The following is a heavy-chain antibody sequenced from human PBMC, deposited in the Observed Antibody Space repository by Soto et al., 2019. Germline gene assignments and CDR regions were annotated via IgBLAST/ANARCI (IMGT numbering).Heavy chain of an antibody. Sequence: EVQLLESGGGLVQPGRSLRLSCAASGFTFSNYAMSWVRQAPGQVLDWVSAISGSGGTTYYADFVKGRFTISRSNSKNAMFLHMNSLRAEDAAVYYCAKFFVETGSNSGWPWYFNYWGQGTLVTVSS. J-gene: IGHJ4*02. V-gene: IGHV3-23*01. D-gene: IGHD6-25*01. CDR1: GFTFSNYA. CDR3: AKFFVETGSNSGWPWYFNY. CDR2: ISGSGGTT.